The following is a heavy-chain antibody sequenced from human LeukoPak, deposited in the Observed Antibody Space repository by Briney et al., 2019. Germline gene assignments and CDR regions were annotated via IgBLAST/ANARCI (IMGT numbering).Heavy chain of an antibody. J-gene: IGHJ5*02. CDR1: DGSITYYY. CDR2: ILYSGST. V-gene: IGHV4-59*01. CDR3: ARDWELGH. D-gene: IGHD1-1*01. Sequence: SETLSLTCTVSDGSITYYYWNWIRRPPGKGLEWLGNILYSGSTNYNPSLKSRVTISLDTSKSQFSLRLSSVTTADTAIYYCARDWELGHWGQGALVTVSS.